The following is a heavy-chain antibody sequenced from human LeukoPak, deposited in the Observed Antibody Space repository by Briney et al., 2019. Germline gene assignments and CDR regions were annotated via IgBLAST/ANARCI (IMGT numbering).Heavy chain of an antibody. CDR2: INHSGST. CDR1: GGSISSSSYY. J-gene: IGHJ4*02. Sequence: PSETLSLTCTVSGGSISSSSYYWGWIRQPPGKGLEWIGEINHSGSTNYNPSLKSRVTISVDTSKNQFSLKLSSVTAADTAVYYCARGRRDGYNYSGGRRFDYWGQGTLVTVSS. V-gene: IGHV4-39*07. D-gene: IGHD5-24*01. CDR3: ARGRRDGYNYSGGRRFDY.